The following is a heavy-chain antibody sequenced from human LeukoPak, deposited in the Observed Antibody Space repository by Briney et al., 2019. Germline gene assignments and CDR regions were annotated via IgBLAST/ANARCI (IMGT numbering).Heavy chain of an antibody. Sequence: SVKVSCKASGGTFSSYAISWVRQAPGQGLEWMGGIIPIFGAPNYAQKFQGRATITADESTSTAYMELSSLRSEDTAVYYCARCYDLWSGYYRWLDPWGQGTLVTVSS. CDR1: GGTFSSYA. CDR2: IIPIFGAP. D-gene: IGHD3-3*01. V-gene: IGHV1-69*13. J-gene: IGHJ5*02. CDR3: ARCYDLWSGYYRWLDP.